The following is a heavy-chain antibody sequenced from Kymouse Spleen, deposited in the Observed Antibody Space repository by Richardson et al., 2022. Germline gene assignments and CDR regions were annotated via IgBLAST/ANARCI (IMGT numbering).Heavy chain of an antibody. CDR3: ARDRYSSSWYEGTWFDP. V-gene: IGHV3-33*01. CDR1: GFTFSSYG. D-gene: IGHD6-13*01. J-gene: IGHJ5*02. CDR2: IWYDGSNK. Sequence: QVQLVESGGGVVQPGRSLRLSCAASGFTFSSYGMHWVRQAPGKGLEWVAVIWYDGSNKYYADSVKGRFTISRDNSKNTLYLQMNSLRAEDTAVYYCARDRYSSSWYEGTWFDPWGQGTLVTVSS.